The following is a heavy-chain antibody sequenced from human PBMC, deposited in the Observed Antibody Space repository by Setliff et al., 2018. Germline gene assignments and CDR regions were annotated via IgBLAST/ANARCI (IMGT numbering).Heavy chain of an antibody. CDR3: ARTCSGSGCYAGLES. J-gene: IGHJ4*02. CDR2: IYSGGST. V-gene: IGHV3-66*02. CDR1: GFTVSSNY. D-gene: IGHD2-15*01. Sequence: TGGSLRLSCAVSGFTVSSNYMSWVRQAPGKGLEWVSVIYSGGSTYYTDSVKGRFTISRDNSKNTLYLQMNSLRPEDTAVYYCARTCSGSGCYAGLESWGQGAPVTVSS.